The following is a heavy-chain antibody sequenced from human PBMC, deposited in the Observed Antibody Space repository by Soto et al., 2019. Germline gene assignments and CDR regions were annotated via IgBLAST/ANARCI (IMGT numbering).Heavy chain of an antibody. Sequence: QVQVVQSGVEVRMPGSSVKVSCKASGDTLQNYVISWVRQAPGQGLEWMGGIIPLFGTTDFAQRFQGRLTITTAESTTTADMELSRLRSEDTATYYCAAELGFWKLSVVCGQVTTVIVSS. CDR1: GDTLQNYV. CDR3: AAELGFWKLSVV. V-gene: IGHV1-69*01. CDR2: IIPLFGTT. D-gene: IGHD7-27*01. J-gene: IGHJ6*02.